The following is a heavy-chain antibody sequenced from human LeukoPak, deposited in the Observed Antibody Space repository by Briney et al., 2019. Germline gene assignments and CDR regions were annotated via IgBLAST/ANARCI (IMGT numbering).Heavy chain of an antibody. CDR3: AKDMRLSGYSDY. CDR2: ISSTSSSI. Sequence: GGSLRLPCAASGFTFNNYNMNWVRQAPGKGLEWVSYISSTSSSIFCADSVKGRFTISRDNSKNTLYLQMNSLRAEDTAVYYCAKDMRLSGYSDYWGQGTLVTVSS. J-gene: IGHJ4*02. D-gene: IGHD3-3*01. V-gene: IGHV3-48*01. CDR1: GFTFNNYN.